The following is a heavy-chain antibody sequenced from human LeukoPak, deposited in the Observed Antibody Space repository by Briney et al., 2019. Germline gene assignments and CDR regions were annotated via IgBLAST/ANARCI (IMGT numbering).Heavy chain of an antibody. CDR1: GYTFTGYY. J-gene: IGHJ4*02. CDR2: INPNSGGT. D-gene: IGHD3-10*01. Sequence: GASVKVSCKASGYTFTGYYMHWVRQAPGQGLEWMGRINPNSGGTNYAQKFQGRVTMTRDTSISTAYMELSRLRSDDTAVYYCARGSVYYYASGSWYYFDYWGQGTLVTASS. CDR3: ARGSVYYYASGSWYYFDY. V-gene: IGHV1-2*06.